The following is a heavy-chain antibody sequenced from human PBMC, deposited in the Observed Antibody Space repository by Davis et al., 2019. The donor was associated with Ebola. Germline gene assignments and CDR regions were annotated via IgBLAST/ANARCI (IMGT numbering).Heavy chain of an antibody. V-gene: IGHV4-59*01. D-gene: IGHD1-26*01. CDR3: AREGGGYSGSYAFDY. CDR2: IYYSGST. J-gene: IGHJ4*02. CDR1: GGSISSYY. Sequence: MPSETLSLTCTVSGGSISSYYWSWIRQPPGKGLEWIGYIYYSGSTNYNPSLKSQVTISVDTSKNQFSLKLSSVTAADTAVYYCAREGGGYSGSYAFDYWGQGTLVTVSS.